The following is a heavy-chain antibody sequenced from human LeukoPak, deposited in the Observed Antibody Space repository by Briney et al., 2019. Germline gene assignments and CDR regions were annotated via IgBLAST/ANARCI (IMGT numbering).Heavy chain of an antibody. Sequence: GGPLRLSCAASGFTFSSYSMNWVRQAPGKGLGWVSSISSSSSYIYYADSVKGRFTISRDNAKNSLYLQMNSLRAEDTAVYYCARVLVAGKGVDYWGQGTLVTVSS. CDR2: ISSSSSYI. CDR3: ARVLVAGKGVDY. D-gene: IGHD6-19*01. V-gene: IGHV3-21*01. CDR1: GFTFSSYS. J-gene: IGHJ4*02.